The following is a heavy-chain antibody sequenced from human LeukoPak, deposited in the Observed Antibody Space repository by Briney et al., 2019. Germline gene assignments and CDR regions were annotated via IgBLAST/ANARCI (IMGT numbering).Heavy chain of an antibody. CDR1: GYTFTGYY. D-gene: IGHD3-16*02. V-gene: IGHV1-2*02. Sequence: EASVKVSCKASGYTFTGYYIHWVRQAPGQGLEWMGWINPNSGGPNYAQNFQGRVTMTRDTSISTAYMELSRLRSDDTAVYYCARGGDYDYVWGSNRYSDYWGQGTLVTVSS. J-gene: IGHJ4*02. CDR3: ARGGDYDYVWGSNRYSDY. CDR2: INPNSGGP.